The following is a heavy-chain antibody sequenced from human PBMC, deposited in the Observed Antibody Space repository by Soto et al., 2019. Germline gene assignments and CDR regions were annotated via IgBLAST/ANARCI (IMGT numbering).Heavy chain of an antibody. CDR1: GGSISSRNW. CDR3: ASTFGELFADAFDI. Sequence: QVQLQESGPGLVKPSGTLSLTCAVSGGSISSRNWWRWVRQPPGKGLEWIGEIYHSGSTNYNPSLKSRVTISVDKSKNQFSLKLGSVTAADTAVYYCASTFGELFADAFDIWGQGTTVTVSS. V-gene: IGHV4-4*02. CDR2: IYHSGST. J-gene: IGHJ3*02. D-gene: IGHD3-10*01.